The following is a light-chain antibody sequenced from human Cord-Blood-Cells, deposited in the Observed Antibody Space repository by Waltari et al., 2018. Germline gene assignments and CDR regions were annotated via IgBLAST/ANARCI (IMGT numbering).Light chain of an antibody. Sequence: QSALTQPPSASGSPGQSVTISCTGTSSDVGGYNYFPWYQQHPGKAPNLMIYEVSKRPSGVPDRFAGSKSGNTASLTVSGLQAEDEADYYCSSYAGSKVFGGGTKLTVL. J-gene: IGLJ3*02. V-gene: IGLV2-8*01. CDR1: SSDVGGYNY. CDR3: SSYAGSKV. CDR2: EVS.